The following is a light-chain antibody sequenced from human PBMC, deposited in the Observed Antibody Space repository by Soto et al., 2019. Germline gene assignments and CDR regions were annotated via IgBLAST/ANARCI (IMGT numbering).Light chain of an antibody. CDR2: DAS. CDR1: QSVTRF. J-gene: IGKJ4*01. Sequence: EIVLTQSPATLSLSPGESATLSCRASQSVTRFLAWYQQKPGQAPRLLIYDASNRATGIPAKFTGSGSGTDFTLTICSLEPEDFAVYYCQQSSNWPLTFGGGTKVEIK. V-gene: IGKV3-11*01. CDR3: QQSSNWPLT.